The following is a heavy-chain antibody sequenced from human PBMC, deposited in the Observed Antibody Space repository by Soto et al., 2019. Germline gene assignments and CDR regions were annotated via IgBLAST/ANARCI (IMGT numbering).Heavy chain of an antibody. Sequence: GGSLRLSCAASGFTFSSYWMSWVRQATGKGLEWVANIKQDGSEKYYVDSVKGRFTISRDNAKNSLYLQMNSLRAEDTAVYYCARGGQQLGIYYFDYWGQGTLVTVSS. V-gene: IGHV3-7*01. D-gene: IGHD6-13*01. CDR2: IKQDGSEK. J-gene: IGHJ4*02. CDR1: GFTFSSYW. CDR3: ARGGQQLGIYYFDY.